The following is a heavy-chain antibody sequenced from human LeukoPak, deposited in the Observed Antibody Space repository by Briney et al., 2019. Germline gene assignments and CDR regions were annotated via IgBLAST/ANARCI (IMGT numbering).Heavy chain of an antibody. CDR2: TYYGSKWYN. J-gene: IGHJ4*02. V-gene: IGHV6-1*01. Sequence: SQTLSLTCALSGDSVSSNTSSWNWIRQSPSRGLEWLGRTYYGSKWYNDYAVSVKGRITIKPDTSKNQFSLQLNSVTPEDTAVYYCSRDRGYCSGTSCSNFDYWGQGTLVTVSS. D-gene: IGHD2-2*01. CDR3: SRDRGYCSGTSCSNFDY. CDR1: GDSVSSNTSS.